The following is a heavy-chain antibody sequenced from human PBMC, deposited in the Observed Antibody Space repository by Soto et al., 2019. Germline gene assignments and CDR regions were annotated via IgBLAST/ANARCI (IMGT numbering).Heavy chain of an antibody. V-gene: IGHV4-39*01. CDR1: CGSNRSSSYY. Sequence: PKTLSLTSSVACGSNRSSSYYWGRTHEAPGQCLGGIVRIYYSGTSYYNPALNSRVNTSVDTSKTRFSLKLSSVTAADTAVYYCARPRGRYYYYGMDVWGQGTTVTV. D-gene: IGHD1-26*01. J-gene: IGHJ6*02. CDR3: ARPRGRYYYYGMDV. CDR2: IYYSGTS.